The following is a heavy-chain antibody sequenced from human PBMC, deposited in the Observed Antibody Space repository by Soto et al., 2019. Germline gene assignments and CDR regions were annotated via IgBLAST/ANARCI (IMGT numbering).Heavy chain of an antibody. CDR3: ARHPADTIAAADY. Sequence: QLQLQESGPGLVKPSETLSLTCTVSGGSISSSSYYWGWIRQPPGKGLEWIGSIYYSGSTYYNPSLKSRVTISVDTSKNQFSLKLSSVTAADTAVYYCARHPADTIAAADYWGQGTLVTVSS. J-gene: IGHJ4*02. CDR2: IYYSGST. D-gene: IGHD6-13*01. CDR1: GGSISSSSYY. V-gene: IGHV4-39*01.